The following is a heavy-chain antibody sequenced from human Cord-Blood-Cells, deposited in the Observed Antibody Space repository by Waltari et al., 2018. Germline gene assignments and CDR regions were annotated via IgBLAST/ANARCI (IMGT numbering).Heavy chain of an antibody. CDR1: GFSLSTSGVG. CDR3: AHTPRHWYFDL. V-gene: IGHV2-5*02. CDR2: IYWDDDK. Sequence: QITLKESGPTLVKPTQTLTLTCTFSGFSLSTSGVGVGWIRQPPGKALQWLALIYWDDDKRYSPSLKSRLTITKDTSKNQVVLTVTNMDPVDRATYYCAHTPRHWYFDLWRRGTLVTVSS. J-gene: IGHJ2*01.